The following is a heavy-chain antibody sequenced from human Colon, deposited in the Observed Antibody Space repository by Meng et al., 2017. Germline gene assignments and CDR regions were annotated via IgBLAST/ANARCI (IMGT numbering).Heavy chain of an antibody. CDR3: ARINYAEDS. Sequence: EAQLVESGGGLVQPGGALRPSCAASGFTFSSYWMHWVRQVPGKGLVWVSRINEDGIVTNYADSVKGRFTVSRDNAKNTLYLQMNSLRVEDTAVYYCARINYAEDSWGQGTLVTVSS. D-gene: IGHD4-17*01. V-gene: IGHV3-74*01. CDR2: INEDGIVT. J-gene: IGHJ4*02. CDR1: GFTFSSYW.